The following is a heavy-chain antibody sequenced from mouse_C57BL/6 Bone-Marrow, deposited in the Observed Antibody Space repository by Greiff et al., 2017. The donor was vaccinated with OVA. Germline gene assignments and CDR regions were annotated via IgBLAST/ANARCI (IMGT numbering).Heavy chain of an antibody. CDR3: ARWDDYYFDY. Sequence: VQLQQSGPELVKPGASVKISCKASGYTFTDYYMNWVKQSPGKSLEWIGDINPNNGGTSYNQKFKGKATLTVDKSSSTAYMELRSLTSEDSAVYYCARWDDYYFDYWGQGTTLTVSS. D-gene: IGHD2-4*01. V-gene: IGHV1-26*01. J-gene: IGHJ2*01. CDR2: INPNNGGT. CDR1: GYTFTDYY.